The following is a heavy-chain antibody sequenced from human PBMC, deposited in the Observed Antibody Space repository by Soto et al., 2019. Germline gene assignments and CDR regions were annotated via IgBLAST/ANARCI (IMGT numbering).Heavy chain of an antibody. D-gene: IGHD3-9*01. CDR2: ISETHRGS. Sequence: EVQLLESGGGFLQPGGSLRLSCTASGFSFSNYGMSWVRQAPGKGLEWVSGISETHRGSYYADSVKGRFTISRDNSKNTLYVHMNSLRAEDSAVYYCAKMHAHPDIWWLYRHRIYFDTWGQGTLVGVSS. V-gene: IGHV3-23*01. CDR3: AKMHAHPDIWWLYRHRIYFDT. CDR1: GFSFSNYG. J-gene: IGHJ1*01.